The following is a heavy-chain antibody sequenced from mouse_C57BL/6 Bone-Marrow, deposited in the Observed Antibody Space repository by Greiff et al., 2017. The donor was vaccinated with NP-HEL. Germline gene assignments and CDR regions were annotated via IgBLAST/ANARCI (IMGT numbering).Heavy chain of an antibody. J-gene: IGHJ1*03. CDR1: GYTFTSYW. CDR3: ARRGRGWYFDV. D-gene: IGHD3-3*01. Sequence: QVQLQQPGAELVKPGASVKLSCKASGYTFTSYWMHWVKQRPGQGLEWIGMIHPNSGSTNYNEKFKSKATLTVDKSSSTAYMQLSSLTSEDSAVYYCARRGRGWYFDVWGTGTTVTVSS. V-gene: IGHV1-64*01. CDR2: IHPNSGST.